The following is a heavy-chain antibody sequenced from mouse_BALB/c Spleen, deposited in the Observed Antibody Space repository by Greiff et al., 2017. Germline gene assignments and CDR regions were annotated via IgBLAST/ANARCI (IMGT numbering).Heavy chain of an antibody. CDR1: GYTFSSYW. V-gene: IGHV1-9*01. J-gene: IGHJ4*01. Sequence: QVQLKQSGAELMKPGASVKISCKATGYTFSSYWIEWVKQRPGHGLEWIGEILPGSGSTNYNEKFKGKATFTADTSSNTAYMQLSSLTSEDSAVYYCARSGYGNYVAMDYWGQGTSVTVSS. CDR2: ILPGSGST. CDR3: ARSGYGNYVAMDY. D-gene: IGHD2-1*01.